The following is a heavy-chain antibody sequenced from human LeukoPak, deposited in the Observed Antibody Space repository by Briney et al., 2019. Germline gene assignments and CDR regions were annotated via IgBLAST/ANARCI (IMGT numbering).Heavy chain of an antibody. CDR1: GVSISSYY. J-gene: IGHJ5*02. CDR3: ARDVGKPPSVNWFDP. Sequence: SETLSLTCTVSGVSISSYYWSWIRQPPGKGLEWIGYIYYSGSTNYNPSLKSRVTISVDTSKNQFSLKLSSVTAADTAVYYCARDVGKPPSVNWFDPWGQGTLVTVSS. D-gene: IGHD7-27*01. CDR2: IYYSGST. V-gene: IGHV4-59*01.